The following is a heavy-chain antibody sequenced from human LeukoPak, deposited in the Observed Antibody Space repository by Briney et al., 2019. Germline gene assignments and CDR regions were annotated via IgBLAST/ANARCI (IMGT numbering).Heavy chain of an antibody. CDR3: GKYRDYYDSSGYRA. CDR1: GFTFSTYA. D-gene: IGHD3-22*01. V-gene: IGHV3-23*01. CDR2: ISASGGST. Sequence: GGSLILSCAASGFTFSTYAMSWVRQAPGKGLEWVSTISASGGSTYYADSVKGRLTISRDNSKNTVYLQMNSLRADDTAVYYCGKYRDYYDSSGYRAWGQGTLVTVSS. J-gene: IGHJ5*02.